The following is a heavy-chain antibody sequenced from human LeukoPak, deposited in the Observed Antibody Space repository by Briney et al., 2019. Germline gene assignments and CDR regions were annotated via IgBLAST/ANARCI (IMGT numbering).Heavy chain of an antibody. CDR3: AKDLYYYDSSGYYPTTGYYYYSGMDV. CDR2: ISYDGSNK. D-gene: IGHD3-22*01. CDR1: GFTFSSYG. Sequence: GRSLRLSCAASGFTFSSYGMHWVRQAPGKGLEWVAVISYDGSNKNYADAVKGRFNISRENYKKTLYLQMNSLRAEEKAVYYCAKDLYYYDSSGYYPTTGYYYYSGMDVWGQGTTVTVSS. J-gene: IGHJ6*02. V-gene: IGHV3-30*18.